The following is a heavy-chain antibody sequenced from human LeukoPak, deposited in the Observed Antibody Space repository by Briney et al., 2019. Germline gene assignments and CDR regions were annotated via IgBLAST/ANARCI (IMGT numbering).Heavy chain of an antibody. CDR1: GFTFSSYS. Sequence: KTGGSLRLSCAASGFTFSSYSMNWVRQAPGKGLEWVSYISSSSSTIYYADSVKGRFTISRDNAKNSLYLQMDSLRDEDTAVYYCARDGQVAARPTYFDYWGQGTLVTVSS. D-gene: IGHD6-6*01. CDR2: ISSSSSTI. J-gene: IGHJ4*02. CDR3: ARDGQVAARPTYFDY. V-gene: IGHV3-48*02.